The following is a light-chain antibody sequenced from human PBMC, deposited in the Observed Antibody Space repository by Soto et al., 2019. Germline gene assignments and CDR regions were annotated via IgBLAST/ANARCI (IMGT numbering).Light chain of an antibody. CDR2: DAS. V-gene: IGKV3-11*01. Sequence: EIVLTQSPATLSLSPGERATLSCRASQSVSSYLAWYQQKPGQAPRLLIYDASNRATGIPARFSGSGSGTDFTLTISSLEPEDFAVYYCQQRSNWPSTCGGGTKV. CDR1: QSVSSY. J-gene: IGKJ4*01. CDR3: QQRSNWPST.